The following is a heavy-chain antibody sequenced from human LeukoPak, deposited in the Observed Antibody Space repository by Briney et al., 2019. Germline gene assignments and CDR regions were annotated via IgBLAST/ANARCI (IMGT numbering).Heavy chain of an antibody. CDR1: GYRLTSYW. Sequence: PGESLRISCKGSGYRLTSYWISWVGQMPGKGLEWMGRIDPSDSYTNYSPSFQGHVTISADKSISTAYLQWSSLKASDTAMYYCARHLPYSYYGMDVWGKGTTVTVSS. V-gene: IGHV5-10-1*01. J-gene: IGHJ6*04. CDR2: IDPSDSYT. CDR3: ARHLPYSYYGMDV.